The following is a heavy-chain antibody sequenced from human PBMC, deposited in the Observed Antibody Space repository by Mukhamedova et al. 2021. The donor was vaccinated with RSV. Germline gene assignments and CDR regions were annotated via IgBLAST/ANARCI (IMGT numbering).Heavy chain of an antibody. D-gene: IGHD4-23*01. J-gene: IGHJ4*02. CDR3: ARRVGPGGNSDYFDY. CDR2: DT. V-gene: IGHV5-51*01. Sequence: DTKYSPPFQGQVIILADKSISTAYLQWSSLKASDTAMYYCARRVGPGGNSDYFDYWGQGTLVSVSS.